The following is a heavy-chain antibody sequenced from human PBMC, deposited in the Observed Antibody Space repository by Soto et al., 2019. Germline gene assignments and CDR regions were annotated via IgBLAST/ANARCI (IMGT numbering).Heavy chain of an antibody. CDR3: AKDLGIAVAGTGFDY. Sequence: GGSLRLSCAASGFTFSGFAMNWVRQPPGKGLEWVSAISGSGGSTYYADSVKGRFTISRDNSKNTLYLQMNSLRAEDTAVYYCAKDLGIAVAGTGFDYWGQGTLVTVSS. CDR1: GFTFSGFA. J-gene: IGHJ4*02. V-gene: IGHV3-23*01. D-gene: IGHD6-19*01. CDR2: ISGSGGST.